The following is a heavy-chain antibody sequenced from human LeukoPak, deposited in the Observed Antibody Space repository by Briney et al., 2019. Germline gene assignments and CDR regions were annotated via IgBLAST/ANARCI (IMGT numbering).Heavy chain of an antibody. CDR3: AKGYGAHFDY. CDR2: ISGSGGST. Sequence: PGGSLRLSCAASEFTFSDYAMSWVRQAPGKGLEWVSVISGSGGSTYYADSVKGRFTISRDNSKNTLYLQMNSLRAEDTAVYYCAKGYGAHFDYWGQGTLVTVSS. J-gene: IGHJ4*02. CDR1: EFTFSDYA. V-gene: IGHV3-23*01. D-gene: IGHD4-17*01.